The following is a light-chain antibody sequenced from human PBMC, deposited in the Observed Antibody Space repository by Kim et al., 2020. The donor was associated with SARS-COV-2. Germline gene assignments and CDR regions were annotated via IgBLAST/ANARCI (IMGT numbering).Light chain of an antibody. J-gene: IGKJ1*01. V-gene: IGKV3-20*01. CDR1: QSVSSSY. CDR3: QQYGSSWT. CDR2: GAS. Sequence: LAPGESGPLSRRASQSVSSSYLAWYQQKTGQAPRLLIYGASSRATGIPDRFSGSGSGTDFSLTISRLEPGDFAVYSCQQYGSSWTFGQGAKVDIK.